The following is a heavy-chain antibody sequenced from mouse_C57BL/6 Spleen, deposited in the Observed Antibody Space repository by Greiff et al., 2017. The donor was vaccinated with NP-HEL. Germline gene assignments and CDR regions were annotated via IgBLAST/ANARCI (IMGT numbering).Heavy chain of an antibody. CDR2: IYPGDGDT. V-gene: IGHV1-80*01. Sequence: QVQLQQSGAELVKPGASVKISCKASGYAFSSYWMNWVKQRPGKGLEWIGQIYPGDGDTNYNGKFKGKATLTADKSSSTAYMQLSSLTSEDSAVYFCASSKIDYGSSYYFDYWGQGTTLTVSS. CDR3: ASSKIDYGSSYYFDY. CDR1: GYAFSSYW. J-gene: IGHJ2*01. D-gene: IGHD1-1*01.